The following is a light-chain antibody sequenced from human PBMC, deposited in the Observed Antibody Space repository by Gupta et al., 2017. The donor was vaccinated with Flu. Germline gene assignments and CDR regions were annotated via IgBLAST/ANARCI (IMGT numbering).Light chain of an antibody. V-gene: IGKV3-20*01. Sequence: GTMYLSPAERATIPCRASQSVRSTYLAWYQQKPGQAPRLIIYGASTRATGIADRFSGSGSGTDFTLTISRLEPEDFAVYYCQQEDSSPGAFGQGTKVEIK. J-gene: IGKJ1*01. CDR1: QSVRSTY. CDR2: GAS. CDR3: QQEDSSPGA.